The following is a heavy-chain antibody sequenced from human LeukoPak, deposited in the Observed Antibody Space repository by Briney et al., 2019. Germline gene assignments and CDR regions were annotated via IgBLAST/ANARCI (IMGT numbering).Heavy chain of an antibody. J-gene: IGHJ6*02. CDR3: ARQDCSGGSCYSGTYYYYGMDV. CDR1: GGSMSSYY. V-gene: IGHV4-59*08. D-gene: IGHD2-15*01. Sequence: PSETLSLTCTVSGGSMSSYYWSWIRQPPGKGLEWIGYIYYSGSTNYNPSLKSRVTISVDTSKNQFSLKLSSVTAADTAVYYCARQDCSGGSCYSGTYYYYGMDVWGQGTTVTVSS. CDR2: IYYSGST.